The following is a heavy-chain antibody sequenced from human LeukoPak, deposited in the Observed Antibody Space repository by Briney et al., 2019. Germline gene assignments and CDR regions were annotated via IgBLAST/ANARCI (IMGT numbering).Heavy chain of an antibody. V-gene: IGHV4-30-2*01. CDR1: GGSISSGGYS. CDR2: IYHSGST. CDR3: ARVHLGYCSGGSCLEFDY. Sequence: PSQTLSLTCAVSGGSISSGGYSWSWIRQPPGKGLEWIGYIYHSGSTYYNPSLKSRVTISVDRSKNQFSLKLSSVTAADTAVYYCARVHLGYCSGGSCLEFDYWGQGTLVTVSS. J-gene: IGHJ4*02. D-gene: IGHD2-15*01.